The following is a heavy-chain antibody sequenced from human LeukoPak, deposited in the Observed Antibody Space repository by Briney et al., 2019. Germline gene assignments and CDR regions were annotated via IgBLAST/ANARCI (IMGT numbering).Heavy chain of an antibody. V-gene: IGHV1-2*02. CDR1: GYTLTGYY. Sequence: ASVKVSCKASGYTLTGYYMHWVRQAPGQGLEWMGWINLNSGGTNYAQKFQGRVTMTRDTSISTAYMELSRLRSDDTAVYYCARAMVILVDYWGQGTLVTVSS. CDR3: ARAMVILVDY. CDR2: INLNSGGT. J-gene: IGHJ4*02. D-gene: IGHD5-18*01.